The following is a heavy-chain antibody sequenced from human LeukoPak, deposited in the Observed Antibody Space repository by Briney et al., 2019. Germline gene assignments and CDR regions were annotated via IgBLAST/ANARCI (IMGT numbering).Heavy chain of an antibody. J-gene: IGHJ4*02. Sequence: TLSLTCTVSGGSISSGDYYWSWIRQPPGKGLEWIGYIYYSGSTYYNPSLKSRVTISVDTSKNQFSLKLSSVTAADTAVYYCARFLKRSRYCSSTSCLPYFDYWGQGTLVTVSS. CDR2: IYYSGST. D-gene: IGHD2-2*01. V-gene: IGHV4-30-4*08. CDR3: ARFLKRSRYCSSTSCLPYFDY. CDR1: GGSISSGDYY.